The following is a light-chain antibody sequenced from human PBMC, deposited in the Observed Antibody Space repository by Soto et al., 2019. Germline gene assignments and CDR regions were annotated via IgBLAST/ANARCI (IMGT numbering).Light chain of an antibody. CDR1: QSVSSN. Sequence: EIVMTQSPAILSVSPGERAALSCRASQSVSSNLAWYQQKPGQAPRLLIYGASTRATGVPARFGGSGSGTDFTLTISALQSEDFAVYYCQHYNNWPPWTFGRGTKVEIK. CDR2: GAS. CDR3: QHYNNWPPWT. V-gene: IGKV3-15*01. J-gene: IGKJ1*01.